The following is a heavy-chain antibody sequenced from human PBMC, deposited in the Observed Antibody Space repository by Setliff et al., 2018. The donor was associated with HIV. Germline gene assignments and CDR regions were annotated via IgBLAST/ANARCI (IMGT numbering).Heavy chain of an antibody. CDR3: ARADGDYSVGY. V-gene: IGHV4-31*03. Sequence: KTSETLSLTCTVSGGSISSSDYYWGWIRQHPGKGLEWIGYIYYSGSTYYNPSLKSRVTISVDTSKNQFSLKLSSVTAADTAVYYCARADGDYSVGYWGQGTLVTVSS. CDR1: GGSISSSDYY. J-gene: IGHJ4*02. D-gene: IGHD4-17*01. CDR2: IYYSGST.